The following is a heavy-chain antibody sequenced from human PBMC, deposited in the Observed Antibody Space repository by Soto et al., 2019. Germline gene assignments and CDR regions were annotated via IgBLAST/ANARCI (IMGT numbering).Heavy chain of an antibody. D-gene: IGHD2-21*01. V-gene: IGHV3-23*01. J-gene: IGHJ4*02. CDR2: ISTQINSYNR. CDR3: TNDPSIGPADY. Sequence: PGGSLRLSCAASGFAFGDSAMAWVRQAPGKGFEWVSTISTQINSYNRHYADSVEGRFTISRDDSESILYLHMSGLRADDTAVYFCTNDPSIGPADYWGQGTLVTVS. CDR1: GFAFGDSA.